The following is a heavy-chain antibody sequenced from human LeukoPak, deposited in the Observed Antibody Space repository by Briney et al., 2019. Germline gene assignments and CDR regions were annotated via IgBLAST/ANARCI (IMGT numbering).Heavy chain of an antibody. CDR2: INPNSGGT. D-gene: IGHD1-26*01. J-gene: IGHJ6*02. V-gene: IGHV1-2*02. CDR1: GYTFTGYY. CDR3: ARDGMGRGGSYDYYYYGMDV. Sequence: ASVKVSCKASGYTFTGYYIHWVRQAPGQGLEWMGWINPNSGGTNYAQEFQGRVTMTRDTSITTAYMELRSLRSDDTAVYYCARDGMGRGGSYDYYYYGMDVWGQGTTVTVSS.